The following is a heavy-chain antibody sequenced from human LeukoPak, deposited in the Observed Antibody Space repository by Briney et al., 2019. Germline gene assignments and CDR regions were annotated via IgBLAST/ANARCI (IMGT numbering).Heavy chain of an antibody. CDR2: IYYSGST. CDR1: GGSISSSRYS. CDR3: ARHVLPFGITIFGVVIIGYFDY. D-gene: IGHD3-3*01. V-gene: IGHV4-39*01. Sequence: SETLSLTCTVSGGSISSSRYSWGWIRQPPGKGLEWIGSIYYSGSTYYNPSLKSRVTISVDTSKNQFSLKLSSVTAADTAVYYCARHVLPFGITIFGVVIIGYFDYWGQGTLVTVSS. J-gene: IGHJ4*02.